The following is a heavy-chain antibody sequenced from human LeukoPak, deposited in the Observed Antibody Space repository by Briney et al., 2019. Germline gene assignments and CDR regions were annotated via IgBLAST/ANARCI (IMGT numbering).Heavy chain of an antibody. D-gene: IGHD1-26*01. CDR3: ANVHIVGATAY. V-gene: IGHV3-23*01. J-gene: IGHJ4*02. Sequence: GGSLTLSCAASGFTFSSYGMSWVRQTPGKGLEWVSGISDSGGNTYYADSVKRLFTNSRDNAKNTRYLQMNSLRAEDTAVYYCANVHIVGATAYWGQGTLVTVSS. CDR1: GFTFSSYG. CDR2: ISDSGGNT.